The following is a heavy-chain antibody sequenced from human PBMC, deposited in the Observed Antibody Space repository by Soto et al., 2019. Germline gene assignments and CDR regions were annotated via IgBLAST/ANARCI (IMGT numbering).Heavy chain of an antibody. V-gene: IGHV3-21*01. CDR1: GFTFSSYS. CDR3: ARSWNYYYYYGMDV. J-gene: IGHJ6*02. CDR2: ISSSSSYI. Sequence: EVQLVESGGGLGKPGGSLRLSCAASGFTFSSYSMNWVRQAPGKGLEWVSSISSSSSYIYYADSVKGRFTISRDNAKNSLYLQMNSLRAEDTAVYYCARSWNYYYYYGMDVWGQGTTVTVSS. D-gene: IGHD3-3*01.